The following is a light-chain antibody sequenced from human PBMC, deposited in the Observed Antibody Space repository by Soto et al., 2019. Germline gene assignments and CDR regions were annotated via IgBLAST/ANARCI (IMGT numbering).Light chain of an antibody. CDR3: QEPKIYPFT. CDR1: QSISSY. Sequence: IQMPQSPSSLSASVGARVTITCRASQSISSYLNWYQQKPGKATKFLIYAASSLQSGVPSRFSGSGSGTDFTLTISSLQPEDFVTYYCQEPKIYPFTFGAGTKVDIK. V-gene: IGKV1-39*01. J-gene: IGKJ3*01. CDR2: AAS.